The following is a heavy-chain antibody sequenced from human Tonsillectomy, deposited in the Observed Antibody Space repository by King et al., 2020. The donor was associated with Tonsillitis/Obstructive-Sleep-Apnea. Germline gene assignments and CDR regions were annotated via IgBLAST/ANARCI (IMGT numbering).Heavy chain of an antibody. V-gene: IGHV5-51*01. Sequence: QLVQSGAEVKKPGESLKISCKGSGYSFTSYWIGWVLQMPGKGLEWMGIIYPGDSDTRYSPSFQGQVTISADKSISTAYLQWSSLKASDTAMYYCARRGDFWSGYHYPIDYWGQGTLVTVSS. CDR3: ARRGDFWSGYHYPIDY. CDR1: GYSFTSYW. J-gene: IGHJ4*02. CDR2: IYPGDSDT. D-gene: IGHD3-3*01.